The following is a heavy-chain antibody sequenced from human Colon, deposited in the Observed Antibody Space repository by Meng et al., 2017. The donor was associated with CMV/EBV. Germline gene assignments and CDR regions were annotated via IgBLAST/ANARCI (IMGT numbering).Heavy chain of an antibody. Sequence: GGSLRLSCAASGFTFSSYAIHWVRQAPGKGLEWVTIISYDGSNKFYADSVRGRFTISRDNSKNTVYLQMNSLRPEDTAVYYCARDDGTATTPDYWGQGTLATVSS. CDR1: GFTFSSYA. J-gene: IGHJ4*02. CDR2: ISYDGSNK. V-gene: IGHV3-30-3*01. D-gene: IGHD1-7*01. CDR3: ARDDGTATTPDY.